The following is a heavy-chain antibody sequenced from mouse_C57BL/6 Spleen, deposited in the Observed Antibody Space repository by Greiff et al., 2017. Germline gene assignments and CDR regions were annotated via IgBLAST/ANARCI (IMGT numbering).Heavy chain of an antibody. CDR3: ARRTVVATDAMDY. D-gene: IGHD1-1*01. CDR1: GYTFTSYW. J-gene: IGHJ4*01. CDR2: IDPNSGGT. V-gene: IGHV1-72*01. Sequence: QVQLKESGAELVKPGASVKLSCKASGYTFTSYWMHWVKQRPGRGLEWIGRIDPNSGGTKYNEKFKSKATLTVDKPSSTAYMQLSSLTSEDSAVYYCARRTVVATDAMDYWGEGTSVTVSS.